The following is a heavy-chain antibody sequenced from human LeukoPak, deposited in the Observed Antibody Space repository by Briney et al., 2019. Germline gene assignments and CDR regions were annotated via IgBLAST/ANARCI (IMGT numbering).Heavy chain of an antibody. J-gene: IGHJ4*02. CDR2: ISSSSTTI. D-gene: IGHD3-22*01. CDR1: GFTFSSYS. CDR3: ARAHYYDSSGLDF. V-gene: IGHV3-48*01. Sequence: GGSLRLSCAGSGFTFSSYSMNWVRQAPGKGLEWVSYISSSSTTIYYADSVKGRFTISRDNAKNSLYLQMNSLRAEDTAVYYCARAHYYDSSGLDFWGQGTLVTVSS.